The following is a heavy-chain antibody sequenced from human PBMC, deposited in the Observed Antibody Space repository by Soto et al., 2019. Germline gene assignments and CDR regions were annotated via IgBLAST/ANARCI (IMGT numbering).Heavy chain of an antibody. CDR3: VRDMEVWRLGS. Sequence: DVQLVESGGGLVQPGESLRLSCAASGLTFRSYWMHWVRQAPGKGLVWVSRINTDGSVAMYVDSVKGRFTISRDNAKNTLYLHMNSLRAEDTAVYYCVRDMEVWRLGSWGQGTLVTVSS. V-gene: IGHV3-74*03. CDR1: GLTFRSYW. J-gene: IGHJ4*02. D-gene: IGHD2-8*02. CDR2: INTDGSVA.